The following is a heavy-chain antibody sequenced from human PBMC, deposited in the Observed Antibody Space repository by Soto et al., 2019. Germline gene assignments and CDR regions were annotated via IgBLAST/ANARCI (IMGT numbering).Heavy chain of an antibody. D-gene: IGHD2-15*01. Sequence: QVQLVQSGAEVKKPGASVKVSCKASGYTFTSYDINWVRQATGQGLEWMGWMNPNSGNTGYTQKFQGRVTMTRNTSISTAYMELSSLRSEDTAVYYCAREVGGPIDYYYYMDVWGKGTTVTVSS. J-gene: IGHJ6*03. V-gene: IGHV1-8*01. CDR3: AREVGGPIDYYYYMDV. CDR1: GYTFTSYD. CDR2: MNPNSGNT.